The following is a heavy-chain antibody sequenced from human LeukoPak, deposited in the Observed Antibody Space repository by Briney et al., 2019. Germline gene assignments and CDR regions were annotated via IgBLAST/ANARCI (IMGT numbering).Heavy chain of an antibody. CDR2: ITEDVSKK. Sequence: GGSLRLSCAASGFSFSGYLLSWVRQAPGKGLEWVATITEDVSKKYYDDSAKGRFTISRDNAKNSLYLEMSSLRAEDTAVYYCARLLGMVTTFDYWGQGILVTVSS. CDR1: GFSFSGYL. D-gene: IGHD4-23*01. J-gene: IGHJ4*02. CDR3: ARLLGMVTTFDY. V-gene: IGHV3-7*01.